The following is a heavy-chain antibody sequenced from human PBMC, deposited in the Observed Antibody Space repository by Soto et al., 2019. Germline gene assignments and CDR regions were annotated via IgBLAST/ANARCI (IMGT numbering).Heavy chain of an antibody. Sequence: QVQLVQSGAEVKKPGASVKVSCKASGYTFTSHDINWMRQATGQGLEWMGWMNPNSGHTNYAQKFQGRVTMTRDTSISTAYMELTNLRSEDTVIYYCARDMSTTWGQGTLVTVSS. CDR1: GYTFTSHD. D-gene: IGHD2-2*01. J-gene: IGHJ5*02. CDR2: MNPNSGHT. CDR3: ARDMSTT. V-gene: IGHV1-8*01.